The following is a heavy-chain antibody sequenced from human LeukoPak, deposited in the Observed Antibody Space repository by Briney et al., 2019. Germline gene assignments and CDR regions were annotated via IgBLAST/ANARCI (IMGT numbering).Heavy chain of an antibody. CDR3: ATSLITRFDY. CDR1: GFTLNNDW. Sequence: PGGSLRLSCAVSGFTLNNDWLHWVRQVPGKGLVWVSRIYTDGSTSYADSVKGRFTISRDSATNTLYLRMNSLRAEDTAVYYCATSLITRFDYWGQGTLVTVSS. J-gene: IGHJ4*02. D-gene: IGHD3-16*01. CDR2: IYTDGST. V-gene: IGHV3-74*01.